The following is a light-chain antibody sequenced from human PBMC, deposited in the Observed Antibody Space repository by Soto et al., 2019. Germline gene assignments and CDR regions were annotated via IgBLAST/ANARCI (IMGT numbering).Light chain of an antibody. J-gene: IGKJ1*01. V-gene: IGKV1-5*03. CDR1: QSISSW. Sequence: DIQMTQSPSTLSASVGDRVTITCRASQSISSWLAWYQQKPGKAPKLLIYKASSLESGGPSRFSGSGSGTEFTLTISSLQPDDFATYYCQQYNSYRTFGQGTKLDIK. CDR2: KAS. CDR3: QQYNSYRT.